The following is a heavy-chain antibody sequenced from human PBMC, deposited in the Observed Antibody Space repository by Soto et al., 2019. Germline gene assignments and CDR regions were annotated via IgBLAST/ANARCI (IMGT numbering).Heavy chain of an antibody. Sequence: GGSLRLSCAASGFTFSYAWMSWVRQAPGKGLEWVGRIKSKTDGGTIDYAAPVKDRFAISRDDSKSTLYLQMNSLETEDTAVYYCITHSSRNYFDQWGQGSLVTVSS. D-gene: IGHD6-13*01. CDR2: IKSKTDGGTI. V-gene: IGHV3-15*01. CDR1: GFTFSYAW. CDR3: ITHSSRNYFDQ. J-gene: IGHJ4*02.